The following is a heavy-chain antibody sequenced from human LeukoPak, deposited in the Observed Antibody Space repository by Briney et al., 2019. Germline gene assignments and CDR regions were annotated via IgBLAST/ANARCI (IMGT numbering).Heavy chain of an antibody. V-gene: IGHV5-51*01. CDR2: IYPGDSDT. J-gene: IGHJ3*02. CDR3: ARERSSVYYTEDAFDI. CDR1: GYSFTSYW. D-gene: IGHD3-22*01. Sequence: GESLKISCKASGYSFTSYWIGWVRQMPEKGLERMGIIYPGDSDTRYSPSFQGQVTISADKSISTAYLQWSSLKASDTAMYYCARERSSVYYTEDAFDIWGQGTMVTVSS.